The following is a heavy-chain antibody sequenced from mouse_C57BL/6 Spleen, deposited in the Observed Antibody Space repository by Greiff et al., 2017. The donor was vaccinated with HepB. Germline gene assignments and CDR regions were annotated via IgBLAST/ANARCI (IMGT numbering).Heavy chain of an antibody. CDR2: INPNNGGT. CDR1: GYTFTDYY. J-gene: IGHJ1*03. Sequence: EVQLQQSGPELVKPGASVKISCKASGYTFTDYYMNWVKQSHGKSLEWIGDINPNNGGTSYNQKFKGKATLTVDKSSSTAYMELRSLPSEDSAVYYCARPGGSLYWYFDVWGTGTTVTVSS. V-gene: IGHV1-26*01. D-gene: IGHD1-1*01. CDR3: ARPGGSLYWYFDV.